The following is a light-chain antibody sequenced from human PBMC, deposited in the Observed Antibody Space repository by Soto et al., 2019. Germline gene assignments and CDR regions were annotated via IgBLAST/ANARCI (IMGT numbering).Light chain of an antibody. CDR2: DAS. CDR3: QQYGTSPRT. V-gene: IGKV3-20*01. CDR1: QRITSTF. Sequence: PGERATLSCRASQRITSTFLAWYQQKPGQAPRLLIYDASNRATGIPARFSGSGSGTDFTLTISSLEPEDFAVYYCQQYGTSPRTFGQGTKVDIK. J-gene: IGKJ1*01.